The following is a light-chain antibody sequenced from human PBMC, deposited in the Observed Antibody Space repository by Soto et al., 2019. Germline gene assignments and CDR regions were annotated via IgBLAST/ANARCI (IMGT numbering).Light chain of an antibody. CDR3: MQALQTPWT. CDR1: ESLLDSHGYNT. J-gene: IGKJ1*01. V-gene: IGKV2-28*01. CDR2: LGS. Sequence: DIVLTQSPLSLPVTPGEPASISCRSSESLLDSHGYNTVDWYLQKAGQSPQVLIYLGSNRASGVPDRFSGSVSGTDLTLKISRVEADDVGVYYCMQALQTPWTFGQGTKVEIK.